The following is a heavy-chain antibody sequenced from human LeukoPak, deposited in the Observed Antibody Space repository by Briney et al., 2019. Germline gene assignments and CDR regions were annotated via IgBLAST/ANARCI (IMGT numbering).Heavy chain of an antibody. CDR1: GFTFSDYY. CDR2: ISSSGSTI. Sequence: PGGSLRLSCAASGFTFSDYYMSWIRQAPGKGLEWVSYISSSGSTIYYADFVKGRFTISRDNAKNSLYLQMNSLRAEDTAVYYCASGPPMVRGAMADYWGQGTLVTVSS. J-gene: IGHJ4*02. CDR3: ASGPPMVRGAMADY. V-gene: IGHV3-11*01. D-gene: IGHD3-10*01.